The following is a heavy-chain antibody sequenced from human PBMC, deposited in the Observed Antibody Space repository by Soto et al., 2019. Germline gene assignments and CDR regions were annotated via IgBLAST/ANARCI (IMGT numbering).Heavy chain of an antibody. V-gene: IGHV3-33*01. D-gene: IGHD3-22*01. CDR2: IWYDGSNK. J-gene: IGHJ4*02. CDR1: GFTFSSYG. CDR3: ARGVVIRDSSGVDVFDY. Sequence: QVQLVESGGGVVQPGRSLRLSCAASGFTFSSYGMHWVRQAPGKGLEWVAVIWYDGSNKYYADSVKGRFTISRDNSKNTLYLQMNSLRAEDTAVYYCARGVVIRDSSGVDVFDYWGQGTLVTVSS.